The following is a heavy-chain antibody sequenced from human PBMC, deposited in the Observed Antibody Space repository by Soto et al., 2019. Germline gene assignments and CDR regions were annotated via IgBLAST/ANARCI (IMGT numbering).Heavy chain of an antibody. CDR1: GVSISSYY. D-gene: IGHD2-2*01. Sequence: SETLSLTCTVSGVSISSYYWSWIRQPPGKGLEWIGYIYYSGSTNYNPSLKSRVTISVDTSKNQFSLKLSSVTAADTAVYYCARRLGYCSSTSCYNWFDPWGQGTLVTVSS. CDR2: IYYSGST. CDR3: ARRLGYCSSTSCYNWFDP. V-gene: IGHV4-59*08. J-gene: IGHJ5*02.